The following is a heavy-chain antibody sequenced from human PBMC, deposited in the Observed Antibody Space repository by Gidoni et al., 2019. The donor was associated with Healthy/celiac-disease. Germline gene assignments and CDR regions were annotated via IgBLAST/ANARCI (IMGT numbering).Heavy chain of an antibody. J-gene: IGHJ3*02. CDR3: ARTRRSGYYYVLTAFDI. CDR1: GGSFSGYY. V-gene: IGHV4-34*01. D-gene: IGHD3-22*01. CDR2: INHSGST. Sequence: QVQLQQWGAGLLKPSETLSLTCAVYGGSFSGYYWSWIRHPPAKGLEWIGEINHSGSTNYNPSLKSRVTISVDTSKNQFSLKLSSVTAAETAVYYCARTRRSGYYYVLTAFDIWGQGTMVTVSS.